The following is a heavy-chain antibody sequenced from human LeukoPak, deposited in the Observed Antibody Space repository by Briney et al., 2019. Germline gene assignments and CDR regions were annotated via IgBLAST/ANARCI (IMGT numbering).Heavy chain of an antibody. CDR3: ARDRYPSSGYYYEDTFQV. J-gene: IGHJ3*01. Sequence: ASVKVSCKASGGTFKNYAISWVRLAPGQGFEWMGWISTYNGNTKYAEKVQGRVTMTIDTSTSTAYMELRSLTSDDTAVYYCARDRYPSSGYYYEDTFQVWGQGTMVTVSS. CDR1: GGTFKNYA. D-gene: IGHD3-22*01. V-gene: IGHV1-18*01. CDR2: ISTYNGNT.